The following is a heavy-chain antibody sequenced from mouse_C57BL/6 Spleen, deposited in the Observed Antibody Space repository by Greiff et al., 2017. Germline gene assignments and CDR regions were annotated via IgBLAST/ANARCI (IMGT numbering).Heavy chain of an antibody. D-gene: IGHD2-5*01. V-gene: IGHV5-9-1*02. CDR3: TREGSNNFDY. CDR2: ISSGGDYI. CDR1: GFTFSSYA. J-gene: IGHJ2*01. Sequence: EVMLVESGEGLVKPGGSLKLSCAASGFTFSSYAMSWVRQTPETRLEWVAYISSGGDYIHYADTVKGRFTISRDNARNTLYLQMSSLKSEDTAMYYCTREGSNNFDYWGQGTTLTVSS.